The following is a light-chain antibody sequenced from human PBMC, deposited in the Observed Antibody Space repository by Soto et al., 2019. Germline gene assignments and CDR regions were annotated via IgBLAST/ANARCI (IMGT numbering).Light chain of an antibody. CDR2: AAS. CDR3: HQYDTSPRT. CDR1: QSLSSGY. Sequence: IVLTHSPGTLSLSPGEIATLSFRASQSLSSGYLAWYQQKPGQAPTILIYAASSRATGIPDRFSGSGSGTDFSLTISRLEPEDFAVYYCHQYDTSPRTFGQGTKVDIK. J-gene: IGKJ1*01. V-gene: IGKV3-20*01.